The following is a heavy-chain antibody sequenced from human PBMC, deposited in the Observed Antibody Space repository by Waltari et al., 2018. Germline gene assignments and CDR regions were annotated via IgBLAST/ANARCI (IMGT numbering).Heavy chain of an antibody. D-gene: IGHD4-17*01. Sequence: QVQLQQWGAGLLTPSETLSLTCAVYGGSFSSYYWSWIRQPPGKGLEWIGEINHSGSTNYNPSLKSRVTISVDTSKNQFSLKLSSVTAADTAVYYCARGLYGDYGYWGQGTLVTVSS. CDR3: ARGLYGDYGY. V-gene: IGHV4-34*01. CDR2: INHSGST. J-gene: IGHJ4*02. CDR1: GGSFSSYY.